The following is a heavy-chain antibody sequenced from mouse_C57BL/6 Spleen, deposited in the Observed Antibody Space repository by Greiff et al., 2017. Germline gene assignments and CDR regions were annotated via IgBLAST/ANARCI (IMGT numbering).Heavy chain of an antibody. CDR1: GYTFTSYW. V-gene: IGHV1-72*01. Sequence: QVQLQQPGAELVKPGASVKLSCKASGYTFTSYWMHWVKQRPGRGLEWIGRIDPNSGGTKYNEKFKSKATLTVDKPSSIAYMQLSSLTSEDSAVYYCARWNSSGWFAYWGQGTLVTVSA. CDR2: IDPNSGGT. CDR3: ARWNSSGWFAY. D-gene: IGHD3-2*02. J-gene: IGHJ3*01.